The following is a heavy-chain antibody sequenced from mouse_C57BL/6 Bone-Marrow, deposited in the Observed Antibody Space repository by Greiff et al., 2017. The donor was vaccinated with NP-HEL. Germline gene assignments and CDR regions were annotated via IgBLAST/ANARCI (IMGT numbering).Heavy chain of an antibody. D-gene: IGHD1-1*01. V-gene: IGHV1-59*01. Sequence: QVQLQQPGAELVRPGTSVKLSCKASGYTFTSYWMHWVKQRPGQGLEWIGVIDPSDSYTNYNQKFKGKATLTVDTSSSTAYMQLSSLTSEDSAVYYCARGGTTVYFDYWGQGTTLTVSS. CDR1: GYTFTSYW. CDR3: ARGGTTVYFDY. CDR2: IDPSDSYT. J-gene: IGHJ2*01.